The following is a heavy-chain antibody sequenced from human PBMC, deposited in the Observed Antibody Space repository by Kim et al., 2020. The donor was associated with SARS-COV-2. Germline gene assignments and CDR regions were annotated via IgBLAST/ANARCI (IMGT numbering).Heavy chain of an antibody. CDR1: GGSISSSNW. D-gene: IGHD4-4*01. CDR3: AREKGTVTRIYFDY. J-gene: IGHJ4*02. V-gene: IGHV4-4*02. Sequence: SETLSLTCAVSGGSISSSNWWSWVRQPPGKGLEWIGEIYHSGSTNYNPSLKSRVTISVDKSKNQFSLKLSSVTAADTAVYYCAREKGTVTRIYFDYWGQGTLVTVSS. CDR2: IYHSGST.